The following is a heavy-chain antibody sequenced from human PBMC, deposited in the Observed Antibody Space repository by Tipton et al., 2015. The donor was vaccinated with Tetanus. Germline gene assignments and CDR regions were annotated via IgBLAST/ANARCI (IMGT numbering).Heavy chain of an antibody. V-gene: IGHV4-4*07. CDR2: VDRSGTT. CDR1: GVSISGYY. D-gene: IGHD2-8*01. Sequence: TLSLTCTVSGVSISGYYWSWIRQPAGKGLEWIGRVDRSGTTTYNPSLKGRVTMSLDTSKNQFSLKLTSVTAADTAVYHCARVKVSVYGPHVHYFLDSWGQGTLVTVSS. J-gene: IGHJ4*02. CDR3: ARVKVSVYGPHVHYFLDS.